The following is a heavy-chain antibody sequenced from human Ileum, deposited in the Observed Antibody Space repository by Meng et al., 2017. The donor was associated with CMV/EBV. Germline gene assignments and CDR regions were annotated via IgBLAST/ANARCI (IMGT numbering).Heavy chain of an antibody. V-gene: IGHV3-74*01. CDR1: GFILSSDW. J-gene: IGHJ5*02. D-gene: IGHD6-19*01. CDR2: INSDGSST. Sequence: GGSLRLSCAASGFILSSDWMHWVRQAPGKGLVWVSRINSDGSSTSYADFVKGRFTISRDNAKNTLYLQVNSLRVEDTAVYYCTRGRSGWYGWFDPWGQGTLVTVSS. CDR3: TRGRSGWYGWFDP.